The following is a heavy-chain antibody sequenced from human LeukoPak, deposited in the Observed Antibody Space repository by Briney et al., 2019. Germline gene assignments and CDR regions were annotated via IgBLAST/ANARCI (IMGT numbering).Heavy chain of an antibody. CDR3: AKDLLCYDILPAPAGYYRMDV. Sequence: GSLRLSCAASGFTFSSYAMSWVRQAPGKGLEWVSAISGSGGSTYYADSVKGRFTISRDNSKNTLYLQMNSLRAEETAVYYCAKDLLCYDILPAPAGYYRMDVWGQDPTVPVSS. J-gene: IGHJ6*02. V-gene: IGHV3-23*01. CDR2: ISGSGGST. CDR1: GFTFSSYA. D-gene: IGHD3-9*01.